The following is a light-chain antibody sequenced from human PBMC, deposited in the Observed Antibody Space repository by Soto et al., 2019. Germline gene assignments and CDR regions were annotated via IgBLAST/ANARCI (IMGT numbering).Light chain of an antibody. J-gene: IGKJ4*01. Sequence: DIQMTQYHSTLSASVGDRVTITCRASQGISNDLGWYQQKPGKAPNRLIYAASILQSGVPSRFSGSGSGTEFTLTISSLQPEDFATYYCLQHNSFPLTFGGGTKVDIK. CDR1: QGISND. CDR3: LQHNSFPLT. CDR2: AAS. V-gene: IGKV1-17*01.